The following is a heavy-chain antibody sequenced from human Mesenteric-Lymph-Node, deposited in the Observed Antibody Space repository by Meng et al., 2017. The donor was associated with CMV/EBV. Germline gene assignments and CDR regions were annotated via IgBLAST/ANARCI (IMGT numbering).Heavy chain of an antibody. Sequence: GGSLRLSCAASGFSFSATAMTWVRQAPGQGLEWVSGISDSGSTTYYADSVRGRFTISRDNFKNTLYLQMNSLRAEDTAIYFCAKDRDASIWYGRNFFDYWGQGKLVTVSS. CDR1: GFSFSATA. CDR2: ISDSGSTT. CDR3: AKDRDASIWYGRNFFDY. D-gene: IGHD6-13*01. V-gene: IGHV3-23*01. J-gene: IGHJ4*02.